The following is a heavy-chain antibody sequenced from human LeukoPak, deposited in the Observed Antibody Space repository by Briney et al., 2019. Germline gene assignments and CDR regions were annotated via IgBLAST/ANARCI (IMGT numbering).Heavy chain of an antibody. Sequence: GGSLRLSCAASGSTFSSYAMHWVRQAPGKGLEWVAVISYDGSSKYYADSVKGRFTISRDNSKNTLYLQMNSLRAEDTAVYYCARAAVLVSARYYYGSGSYYPFDPWGQGTLVTVSS. CDR2: ISYDGSSK. CDR3: ARAAVLVSARYYYGSGSYYPFDP. D-gene: IGHD3-10*01. V-gene: IGHV3-30*04. J-gene: IGHJ5*02. CDR1: GSTFSSYA.